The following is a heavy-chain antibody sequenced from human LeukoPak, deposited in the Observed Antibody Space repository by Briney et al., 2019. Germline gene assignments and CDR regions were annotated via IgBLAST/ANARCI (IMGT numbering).Heavy chain of an antibody. CDR2: IYLSGST. CDR3: ARASERDYGDPDAFDI. D-gene: IGHD4-17*01. J-gene: IGHJ3*02. CDR1: GGSVSIGSDY. Sequence: PETLSLTCTVSGGSVSIGSDYWGWTRQPPGRGLEWIGYIYLSGSTNYNPSLKTRVTIPVDTSKNQFSLKLSSVTAADTAVYYCARASERDYGDPDAFDIWGQGTMVTVSS. V-gene: IGHV4-61*01.